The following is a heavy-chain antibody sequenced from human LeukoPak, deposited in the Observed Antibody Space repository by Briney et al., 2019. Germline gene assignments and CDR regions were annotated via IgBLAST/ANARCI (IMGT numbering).Heavy chain of an antibody. Sequence: GASVKISCKTSGYSFTNYNLHWVRQAPGQRLEWMGIIKPSGDNTNNAQKFQGRVTMTSDTSTSTVYMELSSLRSEDTAVYYCARELRSVAATPGELDYWGQGTLVTVSS. CDR2: IKPSGDNT. J-gene: IGHJ4*02. D-gene: IGHD2-15*01. V-gene: IGHV1-46*01. CDR3: ARELRSVAATPGELDY. CDR1: GYSFTNYN.